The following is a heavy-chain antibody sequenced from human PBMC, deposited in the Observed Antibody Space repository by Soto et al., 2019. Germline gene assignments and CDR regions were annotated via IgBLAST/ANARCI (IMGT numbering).Heavy chain of an antibody. CDR2: MSYDGSNK. D-gene: IGHD3-16*01. J-gene: IGHJ3*02. V-gene: IGHV3-30*18. CDR1: GFTVSTSQ. CDR3: AKCRDMIFHNAFDI. Sequence: GVPMRLPCAASGFTVSTSQMTWVRQAPGKGLEWVAVMSYDGSNKYYADSVKGRFTISRDNSKNTLYLQMNSLRAEDTAVYYCAKCRDMIFHNAFDIWGQWTMVTVSS.